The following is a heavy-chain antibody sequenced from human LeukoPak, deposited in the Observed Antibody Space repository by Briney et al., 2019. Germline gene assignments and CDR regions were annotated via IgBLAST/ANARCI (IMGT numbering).Heavy chain of an antibody. CDR1: GFTFSSYS. D-gene: IGHD2-21*02. CDR2: ISSRSSYI. CDR3: ASSSDDCGGDCYRAFDI. V-gene: IGHV3-21*01. Sequence: GGSLRLSCAASGFTFSSYSMNWVRQAPGKGLQWVSSISSRSSYIYYADSVKGRFTISRDNAKNSLYLQMNSLRAEDTAVYYCASSSDDCGGDCYRAFDIWGQGTMVTVSS. J-gene: IGHJ3*02.